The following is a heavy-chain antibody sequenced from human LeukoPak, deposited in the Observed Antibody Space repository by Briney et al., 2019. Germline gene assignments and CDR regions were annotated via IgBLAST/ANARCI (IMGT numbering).Heavy chain of an antibody. V-gene: IGHV1-24*01. D-gene: IGHD2-2*01. Sequence: GASVKVSCKVSGYTLTELSIHWVRQAPGKGLEWMGCFDPEDGETIYAQKFQGRVTMTEDTSTDTAYMELSSLRSEDTAVYYCATRVVQYCTSTRCYSPFDYWGQGTLVTVSS. CDR3: ATRVVQYCTSTRCYSPFDY. CDR1: GYTLTELS. CDR2: FDPEDGET. J-gene: IGHJ4*02.